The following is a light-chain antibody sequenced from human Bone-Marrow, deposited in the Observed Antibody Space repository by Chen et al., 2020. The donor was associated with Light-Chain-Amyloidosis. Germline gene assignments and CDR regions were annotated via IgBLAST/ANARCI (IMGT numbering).Light chain of an antibody. CDR1: KLGDRY. J-gene: IGLJ1*01. V-gene: IGLV3-1*01. CDR2: EVN. Sequence: SYDLTQPPSVSVSPGKTASITCSGDKLGDRYACWYQQKPGQSPVLIIYEVNKRPSGTPERCSGSKSGNTATLTISGTEAVDEADYYCQAWDRGDDKYVFGSGTKVPVL. CDR3: QAWDRGDDKYV.